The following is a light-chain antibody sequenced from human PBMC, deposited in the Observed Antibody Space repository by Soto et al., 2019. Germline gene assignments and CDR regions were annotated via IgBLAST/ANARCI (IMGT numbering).Light chain of an antibody. J-gene: IGLJ7*01. CDR1: SSDIGGYNF. Sequence: QSALTQPPSASGSPGQSVTISCTGTSSDIGGYNFVSWYQQHPGKAPKLMIDEVNKRPSGVPDRFSGSKSGNTASLTASGLQAEDEADYYCSSYADTNNLVFGGGTQLTVL. CDR3: SSYADTNNLV. CDR2: EVN. V-gene: IGLV2-8*01.